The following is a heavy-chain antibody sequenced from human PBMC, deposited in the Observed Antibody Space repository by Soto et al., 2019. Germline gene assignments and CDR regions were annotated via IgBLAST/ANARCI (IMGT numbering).Heavy chain of an antibody. V-gene: IGHV3-9*01. Sequence: EVQLVESGGGLVQPGRSLRLSCAASGFTFDDYAMHWVRQAPGKGLEWVSGISWNSGRIGYADSVKGRFTISRDNAKNSLYLQMNSLRAEDTALYYCAKGVVNTQHWYYFDYWGQGTLVTVSS. D-gene: IGHD3-22*01. CDR3: AKGVVNTQHWYYFDY. CDR1: GFTFDDYA. J-gene: IGHJ4*02. CDR2: ISWNSGRI.